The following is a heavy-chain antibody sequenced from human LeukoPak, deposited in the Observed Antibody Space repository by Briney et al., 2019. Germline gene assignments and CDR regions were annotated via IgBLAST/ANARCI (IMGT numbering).Heavy chain of an antibody. D-gene: IGHD3-22*01. Sequence: ASVKVSCKASGYTFTSYYMHWVRQAPGQGLEWMGIINPSGGSTSYAQRFQGRVTMTRDTSTSTVYMELSSLRSEDTAVYYCARESYYDSSGYIGNDYWGQGTLVTVSS. J-gene: IGHJ4*02. CDR2: INPSGGST. CDR1: GYTFTSYY. V-gene: IGHV1-46*01. CDR3: ARESYYDSSGYIGNDY.